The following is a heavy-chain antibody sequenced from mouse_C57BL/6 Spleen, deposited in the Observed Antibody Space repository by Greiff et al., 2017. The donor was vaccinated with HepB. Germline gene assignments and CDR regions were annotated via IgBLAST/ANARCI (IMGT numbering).Heavy chain of an antibody. V-gene: IGHV5-9*01. CDR1: GFTFSSYT. J-gene: IGHJ2*01. Sequence: EVQLVESGGGLVKPGGSLKLSCAASGFTFSSYTMSWVRQTPEKRLEWVATISGGGGNTYYPDSVKGRFTISRDNAKNTLYLQMSSLRSEDTALYYCARHGYYGSSYDYFDYWGQGTTLTVSS. CDR3: ARHGYYGSSYDYFDY. D-gene: IGHD1-1*01. CDR2: ISGGGGNT.